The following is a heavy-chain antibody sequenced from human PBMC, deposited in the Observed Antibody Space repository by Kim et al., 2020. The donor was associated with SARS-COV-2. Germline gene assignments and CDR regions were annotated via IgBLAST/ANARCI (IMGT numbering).Heavy chain of an antibody. CDR1: GFTFSSYW. Sequence: GGSLRLSCAASGFTFSSYWMSWVRQAPGKGLEWVANIKQDGSEKYYVDSVKGRFTISRDNAKNSLYLQMNSLRAEDTAVYYCARDLGGSHPEDAFDIWGQGTMVTVSS. D-gene: IGHD1-26*01. J-gene: IGHJ3*02. CDR2: IKQDGSEK. V-gene: IGHV3-7*01. CDR3: ARDLGGSHPEDAFDI.